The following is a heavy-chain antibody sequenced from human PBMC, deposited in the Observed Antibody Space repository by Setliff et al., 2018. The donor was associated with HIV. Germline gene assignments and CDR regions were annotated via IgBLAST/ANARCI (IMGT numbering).Heavy chain of an antibody. CDR3: VTDRDGAGAGH. D-gene: IGHD1-26*01. Sequence: GGSLRLSCAASGFIFSNARMNWVRQVPGKGLEWVGHIKKKGDGGTTEYATPVKGRFTISRDDSRGMVFLEMNSLKIEDTALYYCVTDRDGAGAGHWGRGTLVTVSS. CDR2: IKKKGDGGTT. V-gene: IGHV3-15*01. J-gene: IGHJ4*02. CDR1: GFIFSNAR.